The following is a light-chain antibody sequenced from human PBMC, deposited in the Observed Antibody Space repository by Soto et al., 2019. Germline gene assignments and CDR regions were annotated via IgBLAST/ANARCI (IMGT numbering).Light chain of an antibody. V-gene: IGLV2-11*01. CDR2: DVT. CDR3: CSYAGSYTWV. J-gene: IGLJ3*02. Sequence: QSVLTQPRSVSGSPGQSVTISCTGTSSDVGGYDFVSWYQHHPGKAPKVIIYDVTKRPSGVPDRFSGSKSGNTASLTISGLQPEDEGDYYCCSYAGSYTWVFGGGTKLTVL. CDR1: SSDVGGYDF.